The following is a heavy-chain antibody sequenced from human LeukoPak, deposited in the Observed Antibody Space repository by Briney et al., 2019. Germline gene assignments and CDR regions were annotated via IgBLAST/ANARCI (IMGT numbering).Heavy chain of an antibody. CDR3: AKVIVVVPAAIPYFDY. CDR1: GFTLSSYA. V-gene: IGHV3-23*01. J-gene: IGHJ4*02. CDR2: ISGSGGST. Sequence: GGSLRLSCAASGFTLSSYAMSWVRQAPGKGLEWVSAISGSGGSTYYADSVKGRFTISRDNSKNTLYLQMNSLRAEDTAVYYCAKVIVVVPAAIPYFDYWGQGTLVTVSS. D-gene: IGHD2-2*02.